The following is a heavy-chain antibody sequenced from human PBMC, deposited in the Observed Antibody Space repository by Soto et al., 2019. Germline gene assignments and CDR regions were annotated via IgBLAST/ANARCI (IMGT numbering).Heavy chain of an antibody. CDR2: ISHDGTNK. CDR3: ARDPKTTGGQHWAFNYFDS. Sequence: PGGSLRLSCAASGFSFSISPMHWVRQAPGKGPEWVALISHDGTNKFYADSVKGRFTISRDNSKSTLYLHVDSLRPEDAAVYYCARDPKTTGGQHWAFNYFDSWGQGTLVTVSS. CDR1: GFSFSISP. J-gene: IGHJ4*02. D-gene: IGHD2-8*02. V-gene: IGHV3-30-3*01.